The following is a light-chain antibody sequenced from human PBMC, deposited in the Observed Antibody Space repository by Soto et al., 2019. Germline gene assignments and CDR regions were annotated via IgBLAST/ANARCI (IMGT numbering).Light chain of an antibody. J-gene: IGKJ2*01. Sequence: EIVMTQSPGTLSLSPGERATLSCRASQTINNNFLGWYQQKPGQPPRLLIFAASHRATGIPDRFSGSGSGTDFTLTISRVEPGDFGVYYCQQYGSSPPYTFGLGTKLDIK. V-gene: IGKV3-20*01. CDR2: AAS. CDR1: QTINNNF. CDR3: QQYGSSPPYT.